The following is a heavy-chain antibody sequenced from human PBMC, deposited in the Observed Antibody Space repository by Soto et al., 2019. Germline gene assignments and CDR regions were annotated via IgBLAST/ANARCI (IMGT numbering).Heavy chain of an antibody. CDR2: IIPIFGTA. CDR3: ARHLAAARGYGYGTGYYYYGMDV. V-gene: IGHV1-69*13. D-gene: IGHD5-18*01. J-gene: IGHJ6*04. CDR1: GGTLSSYA. Sequence: SVKVSCKASGGTLSSYAISWVRQAPGQGLEWMGGIIPIFGTANYAQKSQGRVTITADESTSTAYMELSSLRSEDTHEDYCARHLAAARGYGYGTGYYYYGMDVWGEGSKVTESS.